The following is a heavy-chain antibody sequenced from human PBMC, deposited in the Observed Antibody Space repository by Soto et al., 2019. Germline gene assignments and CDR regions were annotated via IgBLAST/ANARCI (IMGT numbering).Heavy chain of an antibody. CDR3: AASIFYYGMDV. Sequence: GASLKISCKGSGYTFTNYWIGWVRQMPGKGLEWMGIIYPGDSDTKYNPSFQGQVTISADKSITTTYLRWTSLKASDTAIYCCAASIFYYGMDVWGQGTTVTVSS. CDR1: GYTFTNYW. CDR2: IYPGDSDT. J-gene: IGHJ6*02. V-gene: IGHV5-51*01.